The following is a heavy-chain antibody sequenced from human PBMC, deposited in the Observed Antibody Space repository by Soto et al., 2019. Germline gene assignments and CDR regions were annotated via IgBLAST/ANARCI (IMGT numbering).Heavy chain of an antibody. CDR2: IYYSGST. D-gene: IGHD1-26*01. Sequence: QVQLQESGPGLVKPSETLSLTCTVSGGSISSYYWSWIRQPPGKGLEWIGYIYYSGSTNYNPSLKSRVTISVDTSKNQFSLKLSSVTAADTAVYYCARYSGSYRSTEPFDYWGQGTLVTVSS. CDR1: GGSISSYY. V-gene: IGHV4-59*01. J-gene: IGHJ4*02. CDR3: ARYSGSYRSTEPFDY.